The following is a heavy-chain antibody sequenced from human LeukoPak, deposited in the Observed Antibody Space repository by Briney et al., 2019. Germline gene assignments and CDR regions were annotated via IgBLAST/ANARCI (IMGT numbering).Heavy chain of an antibody. Sequence: GGSLRLSCAASGFTFSSYWMSWVRQAPGKGLEWVSHISSSGYSIYYADSVKGRFTISRDNAKNSLYLQMNSLRAEDTAVYYCARGDSWGFFDYWGQGTLVTVSS. CDR3: ARGDSWGFFDY. D-gene: IGHD1-26*01. CDR1: GFTFSSYW. J-gene: IGHJ4*02. CDR2: ISSSGYSI. V-gene: IGHV3-48*04.